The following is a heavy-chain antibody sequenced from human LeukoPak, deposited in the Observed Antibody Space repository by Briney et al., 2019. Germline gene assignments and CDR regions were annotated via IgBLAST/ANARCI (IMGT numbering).Heavy chain of an antibody. CDR2: ISSSSSYI. J-gene: IGHJ3*02. CDR3: ARARGYDLGDAFDI. D-gene: IGHD5-12*01. Sequence: GGSLRLSCAASGFTFSSYWMSWVRQAPGKGLEWVSSISSSSSYIYYADSVKGRFTISRDNAKNSLYLQMNSLRAEDTAVYYCARARGYDLGDAFDIWGQGTMVTVSS. V-gene: IGHV3-21*01. CDR1: GFTFSSYW.